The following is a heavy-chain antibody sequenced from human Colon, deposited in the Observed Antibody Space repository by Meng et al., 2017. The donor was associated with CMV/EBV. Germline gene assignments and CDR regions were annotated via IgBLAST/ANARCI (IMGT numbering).Heavy chain of an antibody. J-gene: IGHJ4*02. CDR1: GFNFNFYW. CDR2: INRDGSEK. CDR3: AKGQGIIYD. D-gene: IGHD5/OR15-5a*01. Sequence: GESLKISCAVSGFNFNFYWMSWVRQAPGKGLEWVANINRDGSEKNYVDSVKGRFTVSRVNVKNSLYLQMNSLRVEDMAVYYCAKGQGIIYDWGQGTLVTVSS. V-gene: IGHV3-7*01.